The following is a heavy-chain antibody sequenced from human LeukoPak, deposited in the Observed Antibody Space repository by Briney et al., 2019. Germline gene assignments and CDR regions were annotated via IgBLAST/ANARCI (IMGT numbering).Heavy chain of an antibody. CDR2: INVGNDNT. J-gene: IGHJ4*02. V-gene: IGHV1-3*01. CDR3: AKGYNYGSWRVDY. Sequence: ASVKVSCKATGYTFTTSTMHWARQVPGQRLEWMGCINVGNDNTEFSERFQGRVTITRDTSASTVYMELNSLTSEDTTVYYCAKGYNYGSWRVDYWGQGTLVTVSS. CDR1: GYTFTTST. D-gene: IGHD3-10*01.